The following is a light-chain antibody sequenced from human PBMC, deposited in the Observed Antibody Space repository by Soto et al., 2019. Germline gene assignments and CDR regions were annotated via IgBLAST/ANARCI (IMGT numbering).Light chain of an antibody. CDR3: HQTYGKHRT. V-gene: IGKV1-39*01. Sequence: DIQMTQSPSSLSASVGDRVTITCRASQNIGRFLNWHQQKPGKAPNVLINVASTLRSGVPSRFSGSGSGTDFTLSISSLQPEDFATYYCHQTYGKHRTFGQGTKVDI. J-gene: IGKJ1*01. CDR1: QNIGRF. CDR2: VAS.